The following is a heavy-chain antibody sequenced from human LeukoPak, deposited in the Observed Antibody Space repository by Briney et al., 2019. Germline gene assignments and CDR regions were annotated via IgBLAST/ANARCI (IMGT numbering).Heavy chain of an antibody. J-gene: IGHJ4*02. V-gene: IGHV4-34*01. Sequence: KPSETLSLTCAVYGGSFSGYYWSWIRQPPGKGLEWIGEINHSGSTNYNPSLKSRVTISVDTSKNQFSLKLSSVTAADTAVYYCARGRGLYYYDSSGSPGAFFDYWGQGTLVTVSS. CDR1: GGSFSGYY. CDR3: ARGRGLYYYDSSGSPGAFFDY. D-gene: IGHD3-22*01. CDR2: INHSGST.